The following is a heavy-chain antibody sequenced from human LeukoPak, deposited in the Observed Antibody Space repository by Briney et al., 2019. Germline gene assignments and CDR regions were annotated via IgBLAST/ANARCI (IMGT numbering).Heavy chain of an antibody. Sequence: SETLSLTCAVYGGSFSGYYWSWIRQPPGKGLEWIGEINHSGSTNYNPSLKSRVTISVDTSENQFSLKLSSVTAADTAVYYCARLPRYSYGYSLFDYWGQGTLVTVSS. CDR2: INHSGST. V-gene: IGHV4-34*01. CDR1: GGSFSGYY. CDR3: ARLPRYSYGYSLFDY. D-gene: IGHD5-18*01. J-gene: IGHJ4*02.